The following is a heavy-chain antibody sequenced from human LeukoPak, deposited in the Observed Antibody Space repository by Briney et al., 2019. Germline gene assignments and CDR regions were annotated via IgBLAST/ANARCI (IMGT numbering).Heavy chain of an antibody. CDR2: INHSGST. CDR3: ARNTMVRGVTF. CDR1: GGSFSGYY. D-gene: IGHD3-10*01. Sequence: SETLSLTCAVYGGSFSGYYWSWLRQPPGKGLEWIGEINHSGSTNYNPSLKSRVTISVDTSKNQFSLKLSSVTAADTAVYYCARNTMVRGVTFWGQGTLVTVSS. V-gene: IGHV4-34*01. J-gene: IGHJ4*02.